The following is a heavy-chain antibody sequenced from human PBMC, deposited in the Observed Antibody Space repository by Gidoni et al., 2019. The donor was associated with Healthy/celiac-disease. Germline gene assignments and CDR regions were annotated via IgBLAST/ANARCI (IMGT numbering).Heavy chain of an antibody. CDR3: ARLKYYYDSSGYKRIDAFDI. V-gene: IGHV1-69*01. CDR2: IFPSFGTA. J-gene: IGHJ3*02. D-gene: IGHD3-22*01. CDR1: GGTFSSHA. Sequence: QVQLVQPGAEVKKPGSSVKVSCKASGGTFSSHALSWVRQAPGQGLEWMGGIFPSFGTANYAQKFQGRVTITADESTSTAYIELISLRSEDTAVYYCARLKYYYDSSGYKRIDAFDIWGQGTMGTVSS.